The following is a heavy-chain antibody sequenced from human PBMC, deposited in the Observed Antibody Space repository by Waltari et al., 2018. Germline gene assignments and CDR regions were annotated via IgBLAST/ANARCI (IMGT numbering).Heavy chain of an antibody. J-gene: IGHJ5*02. CDR3: ARSGSYVSSGYYWWFDP. CDR1: GGSISSGGYY. D-gene: IGHD3-22*01. V-gene: IGHV4-39*01. CDR2: IYYSGST. Sequence: QLQLQESGPGLVKPSETLSLTCTVSGGSISSGGYYWGWIRQPPGKGLEWIGSIYYSGSTYYNPSLKSRVTISVDTSKNQFYLKLNSVTAADTAVHYCARSGSYVSSGYYWWFDPWGQGTLVTVSS.